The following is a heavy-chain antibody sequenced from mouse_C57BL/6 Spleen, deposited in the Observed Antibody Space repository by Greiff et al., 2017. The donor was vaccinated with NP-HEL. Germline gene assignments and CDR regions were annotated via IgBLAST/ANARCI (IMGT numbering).Heavy chain of an antibody. V-gene: IGHV1-82*01. J-gene: IGHJ4*01. Sequence: VQLQQSGPELVKPGASVKISCTASGYAFSSSWMNWVKQRPGKGLEWIGLIYPGDGDTNYNGKFKGKATLTADKSSSTAYMQLSSLTSEDSAVYFCARSAQALYYAMDDWGQGTSVTVSA. CDR3: ARSAQALYYAMDD. CDR2: IYPGDGDT. CDR1: GYAFSSSW. D-gene: IGHD3-2*02.